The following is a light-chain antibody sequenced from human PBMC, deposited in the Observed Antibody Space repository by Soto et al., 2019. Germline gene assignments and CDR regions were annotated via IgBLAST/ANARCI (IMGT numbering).Light chain of an antibody. Sequence: DIVVTQTPLSSPVTVGQPASISCRSSQSLLHNNGKAYLNWFQQRPGQPPRLLIYEVSNRFSGVPDRFSGSWTVTDFTLTISRVQPEDVGVDYCMQATDVPWTFGQGTKVDFK. J-gene: IGKJ1*01. V-gene: IGKV2-24*01. CDR3: MQATDVPWT. CDR1: QSLLHNNGKAY. CDR2: EVS.